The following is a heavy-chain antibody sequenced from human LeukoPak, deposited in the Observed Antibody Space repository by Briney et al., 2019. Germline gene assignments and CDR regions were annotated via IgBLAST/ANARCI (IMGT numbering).Heavy chain of an antibody. Sequence: RGSLRLSCAASGFPFSSYSMHWVRQAPGNGLEWVAVISNDGSHKYYADSVKGRFIISRDNSKNTLSLQMNTLRPDDTAVFYCARDPNRLAVYGGDYFDHWGQGTLVTASS. CDR2: ISNDGSHK. CDR1: GFPFSSYS. CDR3: ARDPNRLAVYGGDYFDH. J-gene: IGHJ4*02. V-gene: IGHV3-30*04. D-gene: IGHD4-23*01.